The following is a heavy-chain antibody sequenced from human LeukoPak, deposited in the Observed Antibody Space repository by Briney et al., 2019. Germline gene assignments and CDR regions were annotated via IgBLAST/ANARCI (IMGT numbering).Heavy chain of an antibody. V-gene: IGHV3-7*01. J-gene: IGHJ4*02. CDR1: GFTFTTYW. Sequence: GGSLRLSCAASGFTFTTYWMSWVRQAPGKGLEWVANIKQDGTEKYYVDSVKGRFTISRDNAKKSLYLEMNSPRAEDTAVYYCARDRLGAEYDYWGQGTLVSVSS. CDR3: ARDRLGAEYDY. CDR2: IKQDGTEK. D-gene: IGHD3-16*01.